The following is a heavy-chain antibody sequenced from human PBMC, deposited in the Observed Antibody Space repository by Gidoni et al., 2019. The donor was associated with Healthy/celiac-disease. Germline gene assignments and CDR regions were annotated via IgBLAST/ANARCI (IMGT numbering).Heavy chain of an antibody. D-gene: IGHD5-18*01. CDR3: ARAFSGYSYGSYYYGMDV. CDR1: GFPFSSYW. V-gene: IGHV3-7*01. J-gene: IGHJ6*02. CDR2: IKQDGSEK. Sequence: EVQLVESGGGLVQPGGSLRLSCAASGFPFSSYWMSWVRQAPGKGLEWVANIKQDGSEKYYVDSVKGRFTISRDNAKNSLYLQMNGLRAEDTAVYYCARAFSGYSYGSYYYGMDVWGQGTTVTVSS.